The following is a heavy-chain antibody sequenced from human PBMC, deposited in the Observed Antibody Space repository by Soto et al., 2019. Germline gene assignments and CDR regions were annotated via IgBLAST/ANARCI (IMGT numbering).Heavy chain of an antibody. CDR3: ARALWFGDAATYYYYYMDV. J-gene: IGHJ6*03. Sequence: ASVKVSCKASGYTFISYAFSWVRQAPGQGLEWMGWISPYSGNTHYAQKLQGRVTKTTDTSTSTDEMELRSLKSDDTAVYYCARALWFGDAATYYYYYMDVWGKGTTVTVS. CDR1: GYTFISYA. CDR2: ISPYSGNT. D-gene: IGHD3-10*01. V-gene: IGHV1-18*01.